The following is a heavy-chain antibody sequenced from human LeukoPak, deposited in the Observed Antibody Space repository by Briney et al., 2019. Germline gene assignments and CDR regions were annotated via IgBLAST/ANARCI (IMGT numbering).Heavy chain of an antibody. CDR2: IYYSGST. CDR1: GGSISSYY. Sequence: SETLSLTCTVSGGSISSYYWSWIRQPPGKGLEWIGYIYYSGSTNYNPSLKSRVTISVDTSKNQFSLKLSSVTAADTAVYYCARAPILRGYDYWGQGTLVTVSS. CDR3: ARAPILRGYDY. J-gene: IGHJ4*02. V-gene: IGHV4-59*08. D-gene: IGHD3-3*02.